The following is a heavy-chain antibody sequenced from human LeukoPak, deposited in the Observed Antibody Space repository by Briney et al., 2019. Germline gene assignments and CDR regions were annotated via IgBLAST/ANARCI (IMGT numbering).Heavy chain of an antibody. V-gene: IGHV4-38-2*02. CDR3: ARAAGRDTTSGLDFDY. D-gene: IGHD1-26*01. Sequence: SETLSLTCTVSGYSISSGYYWGWIRQPPGKGLEWIGSIYHSGSTYYNPSLKSRVTISVDTSKNQFSLKLSSVTAADTAVYYCARAAGRDTTSGLDFDYWGQGILVTVSS. CDR2: IYHSGST. CDR1: GYSISSGYY. J-gene: IGHJ4*02.